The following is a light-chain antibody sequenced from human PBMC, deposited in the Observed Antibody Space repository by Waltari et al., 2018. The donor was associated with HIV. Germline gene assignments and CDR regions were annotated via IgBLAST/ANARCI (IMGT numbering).Light chain of an antibody. CDR3: SSFAGGDDGVV. CDR2: EVN. J-gene: IGLJ2*01. Sequence: QSALTQPASVSGSPGQSITISCTGTSSDVGGYNYVSWYQQHPDKAPKLIIYEVNKRPSGVPDRFSGAKSGNVASLSVSGLQADDEADYFCSSFAGGDDGVVFGGGTKLTVL. CDR1: SSDVGGYNY. V-gene: IGLV2-8*01.